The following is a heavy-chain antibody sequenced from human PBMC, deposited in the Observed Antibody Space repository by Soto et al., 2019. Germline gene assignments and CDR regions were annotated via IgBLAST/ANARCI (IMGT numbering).Heavy chain of an antibody. V-gene: IGHV4-39*01. CDR3: ARLVVVTATRPYYYYGMDV. D-gene: IGHD2-21*02. CDR1: GGSISSSSYY. J-gene: IGHJ6*02. CDR2: IYYSGST. Sequence: PSETLSLTCTVSGGSISSSSYYWGWIRQPPGKGLEWIGSIYYSGSTYYNPSLKSRVTISVDTSKNQFSLKLGSVTAADTAVYYCARLVVVTATRPYYYYGMDVWGQGTTVTVSS.